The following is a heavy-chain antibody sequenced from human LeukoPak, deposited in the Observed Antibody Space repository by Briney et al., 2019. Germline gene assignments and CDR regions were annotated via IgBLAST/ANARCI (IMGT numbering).Heavy chain of an antibody. CDR1: GGSISSYY. J-gene: IGHJ4*02. CDR3: ARAPELFYFDH. CDR2: IYYSGST. V-gene: IGHV4-59*01. D-gene: IGHD3-10*01. Sequence: SETLSLTCTVSGGSISSYYWSWIRQPPGKGLEWIGYIYYSGSTNYNPSLKSRVTISVDTSKNQFSLKLSSVAAADTAVYYCARAPELFYFDHWGQGTLVPVSS.